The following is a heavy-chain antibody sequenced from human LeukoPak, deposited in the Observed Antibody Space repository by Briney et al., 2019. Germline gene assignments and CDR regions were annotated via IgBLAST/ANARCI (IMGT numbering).Heavy chain of an antibody. CDR3: ARVVYGDYVDY. CDR1: GASISRYY. CDR2: IHATGTT. V-gene: IGHV4-4*07. D-gene: IGHD4-17*01. Sequence: NTSETLSLTCNVSGASISRYYWSWIRQPAGKGLEWIARIHATGTTNYNPSLNSRVTMLVDTSENQLSLRPSSVTTADTAVYYCARVVYGDYVDYWGQGTLVTVSS. J-gene: IGHJ4*02.